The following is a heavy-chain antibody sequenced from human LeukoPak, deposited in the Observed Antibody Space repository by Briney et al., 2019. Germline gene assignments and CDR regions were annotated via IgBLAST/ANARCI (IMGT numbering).Heavy chain of an antibody. J-gene: IGHJ6*02. CDR3: ARELSGDFNHYYYYGMDV. Sequence: ASVKVSCKASGGTFSSYAISWVRQAPGQGLEWMGWINPNSGGTNYAQKFQGWVTMTRDTSISTAYMELSRLRSDDTAVYYCARELSGDFNHYYYYGMDVWGQGTTVTVSS. V-gene: IGHV1-2*04. CDR1: GGTFSSYA. D-gene: IGHD4-17*01. CDR2: INPNSGGT.